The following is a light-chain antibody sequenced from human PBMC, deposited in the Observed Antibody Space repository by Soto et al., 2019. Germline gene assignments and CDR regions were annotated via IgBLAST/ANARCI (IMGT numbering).Light chain of an antibody. J-gene: IGKJ5*01. CDR2: GAS. V-gene: IGKV3-15*01. Sequence: EIAMTQSPSTLSVSTGERATLSCRASQSVSSNLAWYQQKPGQAPRLLIYGASTRATGIPARFSGSGSGTEFTLTISSLQSEDFAVYYCQQYNNWPPITFGQGTRLEIK. CDR1: QSVSSN. CDR3: QQYNNWPPIT.